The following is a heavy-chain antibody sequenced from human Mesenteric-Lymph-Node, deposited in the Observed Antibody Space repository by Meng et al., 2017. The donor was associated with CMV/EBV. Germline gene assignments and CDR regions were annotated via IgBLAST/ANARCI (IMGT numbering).Heavy chain of an antibody. Sequence: SVTVSCLASVYTFTGYYMHWVRQAPGQGLEWMGWINPNSGGTNYAQKFQGRVTMTSDTSISTAYMELSRLRSDDTAGYYCAKRGYSYGYYYGMDVWGQGTTVTVSS. V-gene: IGHV1-2*02. CDR3: AKRGYSYGYYYGMDV. D-gene: IGHD5-18*01. CDR2: INPNSGGT. CDR1: VYTFTGYY. J-gene: IGHJ6*02.